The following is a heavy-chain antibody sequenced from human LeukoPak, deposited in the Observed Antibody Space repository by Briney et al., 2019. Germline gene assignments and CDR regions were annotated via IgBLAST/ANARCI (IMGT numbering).Heavy chain of an antibody. CDR3: ASSRGNWFDP. CDR2: ISYDGSNK. V-gene: IGHV3-30-3*01. Sequence: PGGSLRLSCAASGFTFSSYAMHWVRQAPGKGLEWVAVISYDGSNKYYADSVKGRFTISRDNSKNTLYLQMNSLRAEDTALYYCASSRGNWFDPWGQGTLVTVSS. D-gene: IGHD1-26*01. CDR1: GFTFSSYA. J-gene: IGHJ5*02.